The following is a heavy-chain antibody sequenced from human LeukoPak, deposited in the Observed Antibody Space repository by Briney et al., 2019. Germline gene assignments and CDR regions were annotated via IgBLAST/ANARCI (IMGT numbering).Heavy chain of an antibody. J-gene: IGHJ6*02. CDR3: AKVQYSGSLYYYYGMDV. CDR2: ISYDGSNK. CDR1: GFTFSSYG. D-gene: IGHD1-26*01. Sequence: GGSLRLFCAASGFTFSSYGMHWVRQAPGKGLEWVAVISYDGSNKYYADSVKGRFTISRDNSKNTLYLQMNSLRAEDTAVYYCAKVQYSGSLYYYYGMDVWGQGTTVTVS. V-gene: IGHV3-30*18.